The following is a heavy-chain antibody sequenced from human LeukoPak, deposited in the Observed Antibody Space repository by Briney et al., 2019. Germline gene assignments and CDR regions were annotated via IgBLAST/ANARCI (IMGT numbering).Heavy chain of an antibody. Sequence: ASVKVSCKASGYTFTGYYMHWVRQAPGRGLEWMGWINPNSGGTNYAQKFQGRVTMTRDTSISTAYMELSRLRSDDTAVYYCARGVQLERPFDYWGQGTLVTVSS. CDR3: ARGVQLERPFDY. CDR1: GYTFTGYY. D-gene: IGHD1-1*01. V-gene: IGHV1-2*02. J-gene: IGHJ4*02. CDR2: INPNSGGT.